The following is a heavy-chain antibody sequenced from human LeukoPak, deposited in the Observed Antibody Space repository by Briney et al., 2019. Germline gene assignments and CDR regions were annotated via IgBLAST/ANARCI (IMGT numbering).Heavy chain of an antibody. J-gene: IGHJ6*02. CDR1: GGSISSSSYY. V-gene: IGHV4-39*07. Sequence: PSETLSLTCTVSGGSISSSSYYWGWIRQPPGKGLEWIGSIYYSGSTYYNPSLKSRVTISVDTSKNQLSLKLSSVTAADTAVYYCARGGRDSSSWYYPLGYYYYGMDVWGQGTTVTVSS. D-gene: IGHD6-13*01. CDR2: IYYSGST. CDR3: ARGGRDSSSWYYPLGYYYYGMDV.